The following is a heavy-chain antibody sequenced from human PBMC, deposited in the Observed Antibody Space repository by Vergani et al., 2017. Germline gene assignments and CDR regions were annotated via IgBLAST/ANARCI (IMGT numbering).Heavy chain of an antibody. D-gene: IGHD4-23*01. V-gene: IGHV4-61*02. Sequence: QVQLQESGPGLVKPSQTLSLTCTVSGASINNDFYYWHWIRRPAGKGLEWIGRIYVSGITNYNSSLQSRVSMSVDTSKNQFSLTLTSVTAADTAVYYCARENKQLRPRAFDLGGQRTMVTVSS. J-gene: IGHJ3*01. CDR1: GASINNDFYY. CDR2: IYVSGIT. CDR3: ARENKQLRPRAFDL.